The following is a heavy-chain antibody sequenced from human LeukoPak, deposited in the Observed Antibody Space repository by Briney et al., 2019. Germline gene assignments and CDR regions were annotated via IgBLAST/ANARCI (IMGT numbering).Heavy chain of an antibody. CDR2: ISDSGGST. CDR3: AKGRSHGAYIAPFDY. Sequence: PGGSLRLSCAASGFTFSGYAMSWVRQAPGGGLEWVSVISDSGGSTDYADSVKGRFTISRDSSKNTLYLQMNSLRAEDTAVYYCAKGRSHGAYIAPFDYWGRGTLVTVSS. CDR1: GFTFSGYA. D-gene: IGHD4-17*01. J-gene: IGHJ4*02. V-gene: IGHV3-23*01.